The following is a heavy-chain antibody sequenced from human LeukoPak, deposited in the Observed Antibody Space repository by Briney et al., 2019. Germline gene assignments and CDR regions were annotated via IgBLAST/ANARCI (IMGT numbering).Heavy chain of an antibody. CDR1: GGSVSSGSYY. D-gene: IGHD6-19*01. CDR2: IYYSGST. CDR3: ARDRLYSWIAVANDAFDI. Sequence: SETLSLTCTVSGGSVSSGSYYWSWIRQPPGKGLEWIGYIYYSGSTNYNPSLKSRVTISVDTSKNQFSLKLSSVTTADTAVYYCARDRLYSWIAVANDAFDIWGQGTMVTVSS. V-gene: IGHV4-61*01. J-gene: IGHJ3*02.